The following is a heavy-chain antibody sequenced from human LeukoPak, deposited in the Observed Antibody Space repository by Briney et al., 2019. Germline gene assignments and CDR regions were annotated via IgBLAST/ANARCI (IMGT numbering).Heavy chain of an antibody. V-gene: IGHV1-18*01. D-gene: IGHD3-22*01. Sequence: GSVKVSCKASGYTFTSYGISWVRQAPGQGLEWMGWISAYNGNTNYAQKFQGRVTITSAKSTSTAYMELSSLRSEDTAVYYCARTIERSATYYYDSSGYYPIYYFDYWGQGTLVTVSS. J-gene: IGHJ4*02. CDR2: ISAYNGNT. CDR3: ARTIERSATYYYDSSGYYPIYYFDY. CDR1: GYTFTSYG.